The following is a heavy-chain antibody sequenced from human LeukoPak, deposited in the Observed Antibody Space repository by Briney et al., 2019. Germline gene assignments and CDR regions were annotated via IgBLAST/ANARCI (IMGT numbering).Heavy chain of an antibody. CDR1: GFTFSSFG. CDR3: AKRGEVVSKYFDS. J-gene: IGHJ4*02. D-gene: IGHD3-10*01. V-gene: IGHV3-23*01. CDR2: ISASGGGT. Sequence: PGGSLRLSCAVSGFTFSSFGMSWVRQAPGKGLEWVSVISASGGGTYYAAFMRGGFTISRDNSKNILYLQMNSMRAEDTVVYYCAKRGEVVSKYFDSWGQGTLVSVSS.